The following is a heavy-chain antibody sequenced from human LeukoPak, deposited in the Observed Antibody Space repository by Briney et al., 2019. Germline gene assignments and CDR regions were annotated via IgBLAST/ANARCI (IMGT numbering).Heavy chain of an antibody. Sequence: GGSLRLSCAASGFTFSSYAMHWVRQAPGKGLEWVAVISYDGSNKYYADSVKGRFTISRDNSKNTLYLQMNSLRAEDTAVYYCVIDLGGYILYWGQGTLVTVSS. CDR1: GFTFSSYA. J-gene: IGHJ4*02. V-gene: IGHV3-30*04. CDR2: ISYDGSNK. D-gene: IGHD5-18*01. CDR3: VIDLGGYILY.